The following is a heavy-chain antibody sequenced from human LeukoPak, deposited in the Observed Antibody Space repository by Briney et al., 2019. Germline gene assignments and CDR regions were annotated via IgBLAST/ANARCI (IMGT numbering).Heavy chain of an antibody. D-gene: IGHD3-16*01. Sequence: SETLSLTCTVSGGSISSGSYYWSWIRQPAGKGLEWIGRIYTSGSTNYNPSLKSRVTISVDTSKNQFSLKLSSVTAADTAVYYCARFGDWRSALDYWGQGTLVTVSS. J-gene: IGHJ4*02. CDR2: IYTSGST. V-gene: IGHV4-61*02. CDR3: ARFGDWRSALDY. CDR1: GGSISSGSYY.